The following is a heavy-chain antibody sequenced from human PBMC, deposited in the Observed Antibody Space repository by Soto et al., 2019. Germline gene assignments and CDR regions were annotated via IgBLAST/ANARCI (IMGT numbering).Heavy chain of an antibody. CDR2: IYWDDDK. D-gene: IGHD3-3*01. Sequence: QITLKESGPTLVKPTQTLTLTCTFSGFSLSPSGMSVGWIRQPPGKALEWLALIYWDDDKRYSPSLRSRLTIPKDTSKNQVVLTMTNMDPVDTATYYCAHLPRSDAFWSGYYTDYFDYWGQGTLVTVSS. V-gene: IGHV2-5*02. J-gene: IGHJ4*02. CDR3: AHLPRSDAFWSGYYTDYFDY. CDR1: GFSLSPSGMS.